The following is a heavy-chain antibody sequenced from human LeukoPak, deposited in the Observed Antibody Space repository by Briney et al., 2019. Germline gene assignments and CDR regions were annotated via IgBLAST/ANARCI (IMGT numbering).Heavy chain of an antibody. CDR2: ISGSGGST. D-gene: IGHD3-3*01. CDR3: AKDPSNCDFWEPLDY. V-gene: IGHV3-23*01. J-gene: IGHJ4*02. Sequence: GGSLRLSCAASGFTFSSYAMSWVRQAPGKGLEWVSAISGSGGSTYYADSVKGRFTISRDNSKNTLYLQMNSLRAEDTAVYYCAKDPSNCDFWEPLDYWGQGTLVTVSS. CDR1: GFTFSSYA.